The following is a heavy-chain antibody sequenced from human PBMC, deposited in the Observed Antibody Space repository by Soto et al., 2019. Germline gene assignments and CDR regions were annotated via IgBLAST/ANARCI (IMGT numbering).Heavy chain of an antibody. Sequence: ITLKESGPTLVKPTQTLTLTCTFSGFSLSTSAVGVGWIRQPPGKALEWLALIYWDDDKRYSPSLKSRLTTTKDTSKNQVVLTTTNMAPVDTATYYCGYVYYNSGRWDAWVQGTLVTVSS. V-gene: IGHV2-5*02. CDR1: GFSLSTSAVG. D-gene: IGHD3-10*01. CDR2: IYWDDDK. CDR3: GYVYYNSGRWDA. J-gene: IGHJ5*02.